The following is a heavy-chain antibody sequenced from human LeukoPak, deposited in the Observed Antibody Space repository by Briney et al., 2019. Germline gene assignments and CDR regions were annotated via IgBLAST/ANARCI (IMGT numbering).Heavy chain of an antibody. CDR3: AKGGSGWYEDAFDI. V-gene: IGHV3-23*01. J-gene: IGHJ3*02. CDR2: ISDSGGNT. D-gene: IGHD6-19*01. Sequence: PGGSLRLSCAASGFTFSSYAMSWVRQAPGKGLEWVSTISDSGGNTYCADSVKGRFTISRDNSKNTLYLEMNSQRAEDTAVYYCAKGGSGWYEDAFDIWGQGTVVTVSS. CDR1: GFTFSSYA.